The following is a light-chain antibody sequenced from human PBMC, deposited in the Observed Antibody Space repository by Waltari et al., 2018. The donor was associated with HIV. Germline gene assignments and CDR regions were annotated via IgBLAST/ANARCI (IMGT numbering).Light chain of an antibody. V-gene: IGKV1-12*01. CDR3: QQSKTFPLD. CDR2: AAS. CDR1: QDLARW. J-gene: IGKJ2*01. Sequence: DIQMTQSPSSVSAFVGDRVTITCLASQDLARWLAWYQQKPGEAPKLLIYAASSLHSGVPSRFSGNGSGTDFTLTISSLQPADSAIYYCQQSKTFPLDFGQGTKVEI.